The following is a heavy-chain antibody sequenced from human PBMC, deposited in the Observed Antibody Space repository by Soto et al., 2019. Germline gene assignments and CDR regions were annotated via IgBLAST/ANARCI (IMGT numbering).Heavy chain of an antibody. D-gene: IGHD3-10*01. CDR1: GLTFTSYA. CDR2: ISGSGSST. Sequence: EVQLLESGGGLVQPGGSLRLSCAASGLTFTSYAMTWVRQAPVKWLEWVSAISGSGSSTYYADSVKGRFTISRDNSKNRMYLQMNSLRAEDTAVYYCATDEGLIWFGEKIDYWGQGTLVSVSS. CDR3: ATDEGLIWFGEKIDY. J-gene: IGHJ4*02. V-gene: IGHV3-23*01.